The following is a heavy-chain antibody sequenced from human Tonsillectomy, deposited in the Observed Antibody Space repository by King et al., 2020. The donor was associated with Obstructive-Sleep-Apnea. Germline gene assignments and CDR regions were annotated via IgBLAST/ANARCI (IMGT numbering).Heavy chain of an antibody. J-gene: IGHJ6*02. CDR1: GFTFSDHY. CDR2: TRNKANSYTT. Sequence: EFQLVQSGGGLVQPGGSLRLSCAASGFTFSDHYMDWGRQAPGKGLEWVGRTRNKANSYTTEYAASVKGRLTISRDDSKNSLYLQMNSLKTEDTAVYYCARAYYDILTGYYGMDVWGQGTTVTVSS. V-gene: IGHV3-72*01. D-gene: IGHD3-9*01. CDR3: ARAYYDILTGYYGMDV.